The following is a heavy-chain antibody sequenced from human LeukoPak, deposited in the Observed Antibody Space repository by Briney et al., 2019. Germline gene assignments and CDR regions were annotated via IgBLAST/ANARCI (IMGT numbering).Heavy chain of an antibody. D-gene: IGHD3-22*01. J-gene: IGHJ3*02. CDR3: ASIPFYYDSSALSPASDI. V-gene: IGHV3-23*01. Sequence: GGSLRLSCAASGFTFSSYAMSWVRQAPGKGLEWVSALSSGGDRTYYADSVKGRFTISRDNSNNTLYLQMNSLRAEDTALYYCASIPFYYDSSALSPASDIWGQGTVVTVSS. CDR2: LSSGGDRT. CDR1: GFTFSSYA.